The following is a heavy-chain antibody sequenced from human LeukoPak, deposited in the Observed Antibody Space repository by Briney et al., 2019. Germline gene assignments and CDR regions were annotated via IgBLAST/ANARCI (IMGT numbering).Heavy chain of an antibody. CDR3: AASPDYYDSSGYSYYFDY. J-gene: IGHJ4*02. D-gene: IGHD3-22*01. CDR1: GFTFTNSS. V-gene: IGHV1-58*01. Sequence: SVTVSCKASGFTFTNSSVQWVRQARGQRLEWIGWIVVGRGNTKYAQKFQERVTITRYMSTSTAYMELSSLRSEDTAVYYCAASPDYYDSSGYSYYFDYWGQGTLVTVSS. CDR2: IVVGRGNT.